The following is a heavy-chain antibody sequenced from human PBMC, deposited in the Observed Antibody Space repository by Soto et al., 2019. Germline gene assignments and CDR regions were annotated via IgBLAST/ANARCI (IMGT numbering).Heavy chain of an antibody. D-gene: IGHD3-9*01. Sequence: SETLSLTCTVSGGPISSYYWSWIRQPPGKGLKWIGYIYYSGSTIYNPSLKSRVTISVDTSKNQFSLKLSSVTAADTAVYYCARGGHILTGYYRGSGYWGQGTLVTVSS. V-gene: IGHV4-59*08. CDR1: GGPISSYY. CDR2: IYYSGST. J-gene: IGHJ4*02. CDR3: ARGGHILTGYYRGSGY.